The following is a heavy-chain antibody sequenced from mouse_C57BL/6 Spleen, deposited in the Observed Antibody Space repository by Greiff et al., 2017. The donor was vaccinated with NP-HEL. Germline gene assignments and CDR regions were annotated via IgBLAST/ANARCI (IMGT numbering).Heavy chain of an antibody. D-gene: IGHD2-3*01. V-gene: IGHV1-59*01. Sequence: VQLQQPGAELVRPGTSVKLSCKASGYTFTSYWMHWVKQRPGQGLEWIGVIDPSDSYTNYNQKFKGKATLTVDTSSSTAYMQLSSLTSEDSAVYYCARKEDGYPFAYWGQGTLVTVSA. CDR1: GYTFTSYW. J-gene: IGHJ3*01. CDR2: IDPSDSYT. CDR3: ARKEDGYPFAY.